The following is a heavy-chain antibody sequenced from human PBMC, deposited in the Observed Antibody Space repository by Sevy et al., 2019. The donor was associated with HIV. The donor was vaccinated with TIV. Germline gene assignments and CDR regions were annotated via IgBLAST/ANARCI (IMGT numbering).Heavy chain of an antibody. D-gene: IGHD2-8*01. J-gene: IGHJ4*02. CDR2: IYSSWST. Sequence: SETLSLTCTVSGGSISSSSYYWGWIRQPPGKGLEWIGSIYSSWSTYYKSSLKSRIAISVDASRNQFSLKLNSVTAADTAVYYCARLPTYCTNGLCYTFFDYWGQGTLVTVSS. CDR1: GGSISSSSYY. V-gene: IGHV4-39*01. CDR3: ARLPTYCTNGLCYTFFDY.